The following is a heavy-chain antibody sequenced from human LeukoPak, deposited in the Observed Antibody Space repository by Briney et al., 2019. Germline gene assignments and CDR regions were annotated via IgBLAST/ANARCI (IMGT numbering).Heavy chain of an antibody. J-gene: IGHJ4*02. CDR3: ARDWFNAY. CDR2: ISGSGAHT. CDR1: GFTFSGDA. V-gene: IGHV3-23*01. D-gene: IGHD3-9*01. Sequence: PGGSLRLSCIASGFTFSGDAMNWIRQVPGKGLEWVSAISGSGAHTFYADSVKGRFTISRDNFNDTLYLQMNSMRVDDTAIYYCARDWFNAYWGQGTLVTVYS.